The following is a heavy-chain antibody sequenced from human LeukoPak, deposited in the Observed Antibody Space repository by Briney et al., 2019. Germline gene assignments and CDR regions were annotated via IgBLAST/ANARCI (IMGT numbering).Heavy chain of an antibody. Sequence: GESLKISCQVSGYIFTHYWIGWVRQMPGNGLESMGIIYPAASDTTYSPSFQGQVTISADKSINTVYLQWSSLKASDTAMYYCARQSRDGSKTRGYYFDFWGQGTLVTVSS. CDR2: IYPAASDT. CDR1: GYIFTHYW. CDR3: ARQSRDGSKTRGYYFDF. D-gene: IGHD3-10*01. V-gene: IGHV5-51*01. J-gene: IGHJ4*02.